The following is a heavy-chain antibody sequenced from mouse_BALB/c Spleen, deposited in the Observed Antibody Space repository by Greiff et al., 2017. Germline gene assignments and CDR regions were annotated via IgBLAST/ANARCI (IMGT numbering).Heavy chain of an antibody. Sequence: EVQGVESGGGLVKPGGSLKLSCAASGFTFSDYYMYWVRQTPEKRLEWVATISDGGSYTYYPDSVKGRFTISRDNAKNNLYLQMSSLKSEDTAMYYCARDSLYRYDGFAYWGQGTLVTVSA. V-gene: IGHV5-4*02. CDR2: ISDGGSYT. J-gene: IGHJ3*01. D-gene: IGHD2-14*01. CDR1: GFTFSDYY. CDR3: ARDSLYRYDGFAY.